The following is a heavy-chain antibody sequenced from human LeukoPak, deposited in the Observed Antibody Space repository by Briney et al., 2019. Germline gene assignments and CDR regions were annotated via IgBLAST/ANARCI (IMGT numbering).Heavy chain of an antibody. D-gene: IGHD6-19*01. CDR3: ARDGGIAVAGTFDY. V-gene: IGHV3-7*01. J-gene: IGHJ4*02. CDR1: GFTFNKCW. Sequence: GGSLRLSCVVSGFTFNKCWMNWVRQAPGKGLEWVAHINPDGRDKYYVDSVKGRFTISRDNAENSLYLQMNSLRVEDTAVYYCARDGGIAVAGTFDYWGQGTLVTVSS. CDR2: INPDGRDK.